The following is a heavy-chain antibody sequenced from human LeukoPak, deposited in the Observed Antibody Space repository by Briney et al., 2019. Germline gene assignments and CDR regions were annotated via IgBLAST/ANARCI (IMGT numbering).Heavy chain of an antibody. V-gene: IGHV3-30*04. D-gene: IGHD2-21*01. CDR2: ISYDGSNK. CDR3: ARDDWDGSGLFDY. CDR1: GFTFSSYA. Sequence: GGSLRLSCAASGFTFSSYAMHWVRQAPGKGLEWVAAISYDGSNKYYADSVKGRFTISRDNAKNSLYLQMNSLRAEDTAVYYCARDDWDGSGLFDYWGQGTLVTVSS. J-gene: IGHJ4*02.